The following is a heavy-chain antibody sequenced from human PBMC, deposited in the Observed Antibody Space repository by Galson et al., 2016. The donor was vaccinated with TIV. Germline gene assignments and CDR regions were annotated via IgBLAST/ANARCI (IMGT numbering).Heavy chain of an antibody. J-gene: IGHJ4*02. V-gene: IGHV3-30*07. Sequence: SLRLSCAASGFTFSDYTMHWVRQAPGQGLEWVTAISHDGSKNSYADSVKGRFTITRDNSRNTLYLQMNSLTSDDTAVYFCGRERINWGNFDYWGQGTLVAVSS. D-gene: IGHD7-27*01. CDR3: GRERINWGNFDY. CDR1: GFTFSDYT. CDR2: ISHDGSKN.